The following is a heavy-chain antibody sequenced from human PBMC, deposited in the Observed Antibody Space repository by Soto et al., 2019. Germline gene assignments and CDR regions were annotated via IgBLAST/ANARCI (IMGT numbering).Heavy chain of an antibody. J-gene: IGHJ5*02. D-gene: IGHD3-9*01. V-gene: IGHV4-59*01. Sequence: SAILSLTCTVTGGSISGSYWSWIRQSTWQGLVFIGYIYYTGSTNSNPSLNGRASISVDTSKNQISLKLWSVTAADTAVYYCAREVTNYDVLTGYYSVAIFDPWGQGTLVTVS. CDR3: AREVTNYDVLTGYYSVAIFDP. CDR2: IYYTGST. CDR1: GGSISGSY.